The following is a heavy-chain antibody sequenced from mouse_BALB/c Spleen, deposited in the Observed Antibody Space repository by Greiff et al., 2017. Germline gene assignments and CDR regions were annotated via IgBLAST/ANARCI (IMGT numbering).Heavy chain of an antibody. CDR3: ARENYYGSSLYAMDY. J-gene: IGHJ4*01. CDR2: IWAGGST. Sequence: VKVVESGPGLVAPSQSLSITCTVSGFSLTSYGVHWVRQPPGKGLEWLGVIWAGGSTNYNSALMSRLSISKDNSKSQVFLKMNSLQTDDTAMYYCARENYYGSSLYAMDYWGQGTSVTVSS. V-gene: IGHV2-9*02. D-gene: IGHD1-1*01. CDR1: GFSLTSYG.